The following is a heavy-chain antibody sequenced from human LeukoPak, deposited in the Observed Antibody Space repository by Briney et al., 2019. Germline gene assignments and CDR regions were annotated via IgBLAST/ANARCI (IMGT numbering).Heavy chain of an antibody. Sequence: GGSLRLYCAASGFTFSNYAMSWVRQAPGKGLEWISSISGVGSNTYYADSVKGRITISRDNSKNTLYLQMNSLRAEDTAVYYCGAEWGVFYFDYWGQGTLVTASS. V-gene: IGHV3-23*01. J-gene: IGHJ4*02. CDR3: GAEWGVFYFDY. CDR2: ISGVGSNT. CDR1: GFTFSNYA. D-gene: IGHD3-16*01.